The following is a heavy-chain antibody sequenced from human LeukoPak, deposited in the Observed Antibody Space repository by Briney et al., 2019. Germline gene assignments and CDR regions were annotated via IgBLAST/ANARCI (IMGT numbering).Heavy chain of an antibody. CDR2: IWYDGSNK. J-gene: IGHJ4*02. V-gene: IGHV3-33*01. Sequence: QPGGSLRLSCAASGFTFSSYGMHWVRQAPGKGLEWVAVIWYDGSNKYYADSVKGRFTISRDNSKNTLYLQMNSLRAEDTAVYYCARDVSTGVVIQYFDYWGQGTLVTVSS. CDR1: GFTFSSYG. CDR3: ARDVSTGVVIQYFDY. D-gene: IGHD3-3*01.